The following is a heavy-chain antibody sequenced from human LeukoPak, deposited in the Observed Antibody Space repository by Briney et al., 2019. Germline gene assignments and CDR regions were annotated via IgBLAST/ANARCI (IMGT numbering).Heavy chain of an antibody. CDR1: GGSFSVYY. CDR3: ARGDGRSGSYYWYFDL. D-gene: IGHD1-26*01. Sequence: SETLSLTCAVDGGSFSVYYWSWIRQPPGKGLEWIGEINHSGSTNYNPSLKSRVTISVDTSKNQFSLKLSSVTAADTAVYYCARGDGRSGSYYWYFDLWGRGTLVTVSS. V-gene: IGHV4-34*01. J-gene: IGHJ2*01. CDR2: INHSGST.